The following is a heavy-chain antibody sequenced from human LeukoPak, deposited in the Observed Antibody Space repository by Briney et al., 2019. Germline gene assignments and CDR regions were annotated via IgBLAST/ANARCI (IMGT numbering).Heavy chain of an antibody. CDR1: GFTFDDYG. CDR2: INWNGGST. J-gene: IGHJ6*03. CDR3: ARQWLVDYYYYYMDV. Sequence: PGGSLRLSCAASGFTFDDYGMSWVRQAPGKGLEWVSGINWNGGSTGYADSVKGRFTISRDNAKNSLCLQMNSLRAEDTALYYCARQWLVDYYYYYMDVWGKGTTVTVSS. D-gene: IGHD6-19*01. V-gene: IGHV3-20*04.